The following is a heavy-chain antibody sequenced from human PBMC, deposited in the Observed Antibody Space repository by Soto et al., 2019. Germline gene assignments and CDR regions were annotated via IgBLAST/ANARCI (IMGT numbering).Heavy chain of an antibody. Sequence: QVQLVQSGAEVKKPGSSVKVSCKASGDTFTIFAISWVRQAPGQGLEWMGGIIPTIGTTNYAQRFQGRITSTGDESTGTAYMELSSLKSDDTAVYYCARDLGSGYDPGDYWGQGTLVTVSS. J-gene: IGHJ4*02. CDR3: ARDLGSGYDPGDY. V-gene: IGHV1-69*12. CDR2: IIPTIGTT. CDR1: GDTFTIFA. D-gene: IGHD5-12*01.